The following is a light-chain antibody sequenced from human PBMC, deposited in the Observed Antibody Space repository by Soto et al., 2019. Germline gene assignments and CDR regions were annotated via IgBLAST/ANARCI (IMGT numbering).Light chain of an antibody. V-gene: IGKV3-11*01. CDR3: QQRGNWPPWT. Sequence: ELVLTQSPATLSLSPGERASLSCRTSKSLSTSLAWYQHKPGQAPRLLIYDASNRATGIPPRFSGSGSGTAFTLTISSLEPEDVAVYYGQQRGNWPPWTFGLGTKVEMK. CDR2: DAS. J-gene: IGKJ1*01. CDR1: KSLSTS.